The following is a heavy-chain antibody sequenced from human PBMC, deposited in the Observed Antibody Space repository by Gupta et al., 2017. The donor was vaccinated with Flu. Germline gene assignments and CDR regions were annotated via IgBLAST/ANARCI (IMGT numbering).Heavy chain of an antibody. D-gene: IGHD2-8*01. V-gene: IGHV5-51*03. J-gene: IGHJ4*02. CDR1: GYSFTSYW. CDR2: IYPGDSDT. Sequence: EVQLVQSGAEVKKPGESLKISCKGSGYSFTSYWIGWVRQMPGKGLEWMGIIYPGDSDTRYSTAGQGQVTISADKSISTAYLQWRRMKASDTAMYYCARRGVDGDNSHYFDYGGQGTMVTVSS. CDR3: ARRGVDGDNSHYFDY.